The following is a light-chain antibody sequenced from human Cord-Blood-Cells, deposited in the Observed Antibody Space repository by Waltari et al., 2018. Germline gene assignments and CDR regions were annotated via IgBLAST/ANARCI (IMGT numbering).Light chain of an antibody. Sequence: DIVMTPTPATLSVSSGERATLSCRASQSVRSNLAWYQQKPGQSPRLLIYGASTRATVIPARCSGSGSGTEFTLTISSLQSEDFAVYYCQQYNNWPPLTFGGGTKVEIK. J-gene: IGKJ4*01. V-gene: IGKV3-15*01. CDR3: QQYNNWPPLT. CDR1: QSVRSN. CDR2: GAS.